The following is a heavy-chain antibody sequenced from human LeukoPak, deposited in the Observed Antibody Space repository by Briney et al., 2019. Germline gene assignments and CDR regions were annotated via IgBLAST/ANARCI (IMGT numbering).Heavy chain of an antibody. Sequence: SETLSLTCAVYGGSFSGYYWSWIRQPPGKGLEWIGEINHSGSTNYNPSLKSRVTISLETSKNQFSLKLSSVTAADTAVYYCARLPVSGWFDPWGQGNLVIVSS. J-gene: IGHJ5*02. CDR1: GGSFSGYY. CDR2: INHSGST. CDR3: ARLPVSGWFDP. V-gene: IGHV4-34*01.